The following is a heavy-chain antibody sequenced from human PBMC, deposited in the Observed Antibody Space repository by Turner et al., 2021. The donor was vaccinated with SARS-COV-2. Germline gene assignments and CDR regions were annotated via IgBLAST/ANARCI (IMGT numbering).Heavy chain of an antibody. D-gene: IGHD1-1*01. J-gene: IGHJ4*02. Sequence: QVQLVESGGGVVQPGRSLRLSCVASGFTFSSFAMHWVRQGPGEGLEWVAAIVYDGSNEFYADSVKGRFTISRDNSKNTLFLQMNSLKAEDSAVYYCAKDVTRGVEGRQGVGAWDYWGQGTLVTVSS. CDR1: GFTFSSFA. CDR2: IVYDGSNE. CDR3: AKDVTRGVEGRQGVGAWDY. V-gene: IGHV3-30-3*01.